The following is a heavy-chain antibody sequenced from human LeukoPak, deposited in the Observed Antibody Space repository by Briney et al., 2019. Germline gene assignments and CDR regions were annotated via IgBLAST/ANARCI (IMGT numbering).Heavy chain of an antibody. J-gene: IGHJ4*02. CDR1: GGSISSGGYY. CDR2: IYHSGST. D-gene: IGHD3-9*01. V-gene: IGHV4-30-2*01. Sequence: SETLSLTCTVSGGSISSGGYYWSWIRQPPGKGLEWIGYIYHSGSTYYNPSLKSRVTISVDRSKNQFSLKLSSVTAADTAVYYCARSGFDWLTIKKGHEDYFDYWGQGTLVTVSS. CDR3: ARSGFDWLTIKKGHEDYFDY.